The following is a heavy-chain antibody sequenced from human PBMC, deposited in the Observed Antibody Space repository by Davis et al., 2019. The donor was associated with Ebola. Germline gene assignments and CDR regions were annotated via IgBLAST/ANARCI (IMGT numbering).Heavy chain of an antibody. J-gene: IGHJ4*02. CDR2: TSGSGGST. Sequence: GESLKISCAASGFTFSNYAMTWVRQAPGKGLAWVSATSGSGGSTFYADSVKGRFTISRDNSKNTLYLQMNSLRAEDTAVYYCAKYYYSLVSSLTFDYWGQGTLVTVSS. D-gene: IGHD3-16*01. CDR3: AKYYYSLVSSLTFDY. V-gene: IGHV3-23*01. CDR1: GFTFSNYA.